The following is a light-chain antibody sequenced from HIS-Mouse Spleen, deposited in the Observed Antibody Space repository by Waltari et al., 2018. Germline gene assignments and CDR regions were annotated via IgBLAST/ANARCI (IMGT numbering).Light chain of an antibody. CDR3: QQSYSTPWT. Sequence: DSQMTQYPSSLSASVGDRVTITCRASQSISSYLNWYQQKPGKAPKLLIYAASSLQSGVPSRFSGSGSGTDFTLTISSLQPEDFATYYCQQSYSTPWTFGQGTKVEIK. V-gene: IGKV1-39*01. CDR2: AAS. CDR1: QSISSY. J-gene: IGKJ1*01.